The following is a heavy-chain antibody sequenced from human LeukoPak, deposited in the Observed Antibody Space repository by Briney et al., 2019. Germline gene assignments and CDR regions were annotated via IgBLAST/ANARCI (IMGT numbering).Heavy chain of an antibody. CDR2: VYSGGST. CDR1: GFTVSGNY. V-gene: IGHV3-66*02. Sequence: PGGSLRLSCVASGFTVSGNYMSWVRQAPGKGLEWVSVVYSGGSTYYADSVKGRFTISRDNSKNTLYLQMNSLRAEDTAVYYCASVRWYYDFWSGYYFDYWGQGTLVTVSS. J-gene: IGHJ4*02. D-gene: IGHD3-3*01. CDR3: ASVRWYYDFWSGYYFDY.